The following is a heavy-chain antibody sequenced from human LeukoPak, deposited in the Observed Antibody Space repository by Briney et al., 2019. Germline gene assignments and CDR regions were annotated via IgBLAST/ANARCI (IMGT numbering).Heavy chain of an antibody. V-gene: IGHV4-59*01. D-gene: IGHD1-26*01. CDR3: ARARSGTYSLFDY. CDR2: IYYSGST. J-gene: IGHJ4*02. CDR1: GGSISSYY. Sequence: SSETLSLTCTVSGGSISSYYWSWIRQPPGKGLEWIGYIYYSGSTNYNPSLKSRVTISVDTSKNQFSLKLSSVTAADTAVYYCARARSGTYSLFDYWGQGTLVTVSS.